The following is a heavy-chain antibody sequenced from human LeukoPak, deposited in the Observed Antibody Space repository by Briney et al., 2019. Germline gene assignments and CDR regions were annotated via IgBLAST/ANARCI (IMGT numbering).Heavy chain of an antibody. J-gene: IGHJ3*01. CDR3: AKEAGLFNV. CDR2: IRSDGSKE. Sequence: PGGSLRLSCTASGLTFSSYGMHWVRQAPGKGLEWVAYIRSDGSKEYHADSVKGRFIISRDNSKNILYLQMNSLRADDTAMYYCAKEAGLFNVWGQGTMVTVSS. V-gene: IGHV3-30*02. CDR1: GLTFSSYG.